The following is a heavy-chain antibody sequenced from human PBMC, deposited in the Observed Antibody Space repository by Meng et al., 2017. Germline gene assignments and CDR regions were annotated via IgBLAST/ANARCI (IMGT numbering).Heavy chain of an antibody. CDR1: GGSISGSNW. V-gene: IGHV4-4*02. CDR3: ARWSIYCSGGSCYSFDY. Sequence: GHVKGSGPGLVKPSGTLYLTCPVSGGSISGSNWWSWVRQPPGKGLEWIGEIYHSGSTNYNPSLKSRVTISVDKSKNQFSLKLSSVTAADTAVYYCARWSIYCSGGSCYSFDYWGQGTLVTVSS. D-gene: IGHD2-15*01. CDR2: IYHSGST. J-gene: IGHJ4*02.